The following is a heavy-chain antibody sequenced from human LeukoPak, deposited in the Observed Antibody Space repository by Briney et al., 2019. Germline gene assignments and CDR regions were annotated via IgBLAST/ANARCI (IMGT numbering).Heavy chain of an antibody. CDR2: ISSSSSYI. Sequence: GGSLRLSCAASGFTFSSYSMNWVRQAPGKGLEWVSSISSSSSYIYCADSVKGRFTISRDNAKNSLYLQMNSLRAEDTAVYYCARCLYYYDSSGYPYYYGMDVWGQGTTVTVSS. V-gene: IGHV3-21*01. D-gene: IGHD3-22*01. CDR3: ARCLYYYDSSGYPYYYGMDV. CDR1: GFTFSSYS. J-gene: IGHJ6*02.